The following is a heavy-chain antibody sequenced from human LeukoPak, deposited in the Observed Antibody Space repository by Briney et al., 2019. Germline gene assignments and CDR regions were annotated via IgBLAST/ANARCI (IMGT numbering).Heavy chain of an antibody. D-gene: IGHD4-17*01. CDR3: ARAQSDFGDFSMCDY. V-gene: IGHV1-18*01. Sequence: ASVKVSCKASGYTFTKYGITWVRQAPGQGLDWVGWISADNGNRNYAHKVQDRVTLTTDTSTSTAYMELTSLRLDDTAVYYCARAQSDFGDFSMCDYWGQGTLVTVSS. CDR1: GYTFTKYG. CDR2: ISADNGNR. J-gene: IGHJ4*02.